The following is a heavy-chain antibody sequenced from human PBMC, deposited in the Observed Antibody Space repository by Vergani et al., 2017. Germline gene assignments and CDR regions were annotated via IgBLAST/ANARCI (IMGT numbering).Heavy chain of an antibody. D-gene: IGHD3-10*01. V-gene: IGHV4-59*01. J-gene: IGHJ6*03. Sequence: QVQLQESGPGLVKPSETLSLTCTVSGGSISSYYWSWIRQPPGKGLEWIGYIYYSGSTNYNPSLKSRVTISVDTSKNQFSLKLSSVTAADTAVYYCEREARITMVRESYYYYYYMDGWGKGTTVTVSS. CDR2: IYYSGST. CDR3: EREARITMVRESYYYYYYMDG. CDR1: GGSISSYY.